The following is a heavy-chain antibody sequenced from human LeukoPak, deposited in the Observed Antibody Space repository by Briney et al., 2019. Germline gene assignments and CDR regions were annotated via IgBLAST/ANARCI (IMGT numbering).Heavy chain of an antibody. Sequence: ASVKVSCKASGYTFTSYDINWVRQATGQGLEWMGWMNPNSGNTGYAQKFQGRVTMTRNTSISTAYMELSSLRSEDTAVYYCARVAKERVGGVYYFDYWGQGTLVTVSS. CDR1: GYTFTSYD. V-gene: IGHV1-8*01. CDR3: ARVAKERVGGVYYFDY. J-gene: IGHJ4*02. D-gene: IGHD1-1*01. CDR2: MNPNSGNT.